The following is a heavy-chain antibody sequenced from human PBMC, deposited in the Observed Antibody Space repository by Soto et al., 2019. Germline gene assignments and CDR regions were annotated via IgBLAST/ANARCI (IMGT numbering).Heavy chain of an antibody. D-gene: IGHD2-15*01. V-gene: IGHV3-21*01. CDR3: ERDCSGGSCYPGMDV. CDR1: GFNFNSYT. CDR2: ISSSGYI. J-gene: IGHJ6*02. Sequence: PGGSLRLSCAASGFNFNSYTINWVRQGPGKRLEWLSSISSSGYIFSTDSVRGRFTISRDNAKNSVYLKINSLRAQDTAVYFCERDCSGGSCYPGMDVWGQGTTVTVSS.